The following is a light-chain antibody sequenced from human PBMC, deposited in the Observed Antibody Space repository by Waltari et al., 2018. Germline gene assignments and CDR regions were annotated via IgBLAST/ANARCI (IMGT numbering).Light chain of an antibody. CDR1: TSDLWDFYY. V-gene: IGLV2-14*03. CDR3: CSFRGGDSFV. J-gene: IGLJ1*01. Sequence: QSALTQPASVSGSPGQSIPISCTGTTSDLWDFYYVSLYQQFPGKAPKLMIYDVTKRPSGVSSRFSGSKSGNTASLTISGLQAEDEGDYYCCSFRGGDSFVFGTGTRVTVV. CDR2: DVT.